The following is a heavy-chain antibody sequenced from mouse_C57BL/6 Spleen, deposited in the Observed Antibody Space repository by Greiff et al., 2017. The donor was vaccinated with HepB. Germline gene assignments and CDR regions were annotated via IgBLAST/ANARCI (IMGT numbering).Heavy chain of an antibody. CDR3: ARYDRAMDY. Sequence: QVQLKQPGAELVMPGASVKLSCKASGYTFTSYWMHWVKQRPGQGLEWIGEIDPSDSYANYNQKFKGKSTLTVDKSSSTAYMQLSSLTSEDSAVYYCARYDRAMDYWGQGTSVTVSS. J-gene: IGHJ4*01. CDR1: GYTFTSYW. V-gene: IGHV1-69*01. CDR2: IDPSDSYA. D-gene: IGHD2-12*01.